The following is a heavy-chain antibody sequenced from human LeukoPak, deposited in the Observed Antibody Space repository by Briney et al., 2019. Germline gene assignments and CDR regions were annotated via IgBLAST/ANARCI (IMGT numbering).Heavy chain of an antibody. D-gene: IGHD2-2*01. Sequence: GGSLRLSCAASGFTVSSNYMSWVRQAPGKGLEWVSVIYAGGTTYYADSVKGRFTISRDNSKNTLYLQMNSLRAEDTAVYYCATQGPQDDPYCSSTSCSRDYWGQGTLVTVSS. CDR3: ATQGPQDDPYCSSTSCSRDY. V-gene: IGHV3-66*04. J-gene: IGHJ4*02. CDR1: GFTVSSNY. CDR2: IYAGGTT.